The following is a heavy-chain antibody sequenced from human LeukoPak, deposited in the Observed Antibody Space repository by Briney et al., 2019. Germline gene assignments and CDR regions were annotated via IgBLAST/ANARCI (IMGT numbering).Heavy chain of an antibody. D-gene: IGHD3-22*01. Sequence: PGGSLTLSCPASGFTLSNAWMSWLRQAPAKGLEWVGRMKSKTDGGPTDYAAPVKGRFTISRDDSKNTPYLQMNSLKTEDTAVYYCTTDTSPYYDDCSGYFYYWGQGTLVTVSS. CDR1: GFTLSNAW. CDR3: TTDTSPYYDDCSGYFYY. V-gene: IGHV3-15*01. CDR2: MKSKTDGGPT. J-gene: IGHJ4*02.